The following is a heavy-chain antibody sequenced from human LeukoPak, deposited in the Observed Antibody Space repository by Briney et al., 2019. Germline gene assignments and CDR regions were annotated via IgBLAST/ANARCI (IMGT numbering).Heavy chain of an antibody. D-gene: IGHD1-7*01. CDR3: ARGKLTKYSQH. V-gene: IGHV1-69*06. Sequence: SVKVSCKASGGTFSSCAIRWVRQAPGQGLEWMGGIIPIFGTANYAQKFQGRVTITADKSTSTAYMELSSLRSEDTAVYYCARGKLTKYSQHWGQGTLVTVSS. CDR2: IIPIFGTA. J-gene: IGHJ1*01. CDR1: GGTFSSCA.